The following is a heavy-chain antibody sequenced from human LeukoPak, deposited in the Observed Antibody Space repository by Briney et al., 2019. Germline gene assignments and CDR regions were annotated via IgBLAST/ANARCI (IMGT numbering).Heavy chain of an antibody. CDR2: ISGSGGST. Sequence: GGSLRLSCAASGFTFRRYGMTWVRQAPGKGLEWVSSISGSGGSTYYADSVKGRFTISRDNSKSTLSLQMNSLRAEDTAIYYCATYRQVLLPFESWGQGTLVTVSS. J-gene: IGHJ4*02. V-gene: IGHV3-23*01. CDR3: ATYRQVLLPFES. CDR1: GFTFRRYG. D-gene: IGHD2-8*02.